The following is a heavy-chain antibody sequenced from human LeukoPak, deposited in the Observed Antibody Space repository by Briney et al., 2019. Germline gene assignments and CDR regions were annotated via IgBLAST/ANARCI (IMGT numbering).Heavy chain of an antibody. Sequence: GGTLRLSCAASGFTFSSYAMSWVRQAPGKGLEWVSAISGSGGSTYYADSVKGRFTISRDNSKNTLYLQMNSLRAEDTAVYYCLTYYDFWSGYPPLVDYGGKGTLVTVSS. CDR2: ISGSGGST. V-gene: IGHV3-23*01. CDR1: GFTFSSYA. CDR3: LTYYDFWSGYPPLVDY. J-gene: IGHJ4*02. D-gene: IGHD3-3*01.